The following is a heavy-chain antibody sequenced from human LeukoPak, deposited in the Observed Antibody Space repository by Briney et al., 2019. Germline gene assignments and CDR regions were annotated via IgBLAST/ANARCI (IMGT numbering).Heavy chain of an antibody. V-gene: IGHV6-1*01. D-gene: IGHD1-26*01. Sequence: SQTLSLTCAISGDTVSNKNAAWNWMRQSPSRGLEWLGRTYYRSKWYNDYAVSMKGRIDINPDTSKHQFCLRLNPVTPEDTAVYFCAREGVGATMATWGQGTLVTVSS. J-gene: IGHJ5*02. CDR2: TYYRSKWYN. CDR3: AREGVGATMAT. CDR1: GDTVSNKNAA.